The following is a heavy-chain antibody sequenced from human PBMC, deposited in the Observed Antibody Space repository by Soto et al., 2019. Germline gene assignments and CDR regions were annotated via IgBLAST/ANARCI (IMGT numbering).Heavy chain of an antibody. V-gene: IGHV4-30-2*01. CDR2: IYHSGST. D-gene: IGHD1-26*01. CDR1: GGSISSGGYS. Sequence: SETLSLTCAVSGGSISSGGYSWSWIRQPPGKGLEWIGYIYHSGSTYYNPSLKSRVTISVDTSKKQFTLKLTSVTAADTAVYYCATDSATSYFGMDVWGHGTTVTVSS. CDR3: ATDSATSYFGMDV. J-gene: IGHJ6*02.